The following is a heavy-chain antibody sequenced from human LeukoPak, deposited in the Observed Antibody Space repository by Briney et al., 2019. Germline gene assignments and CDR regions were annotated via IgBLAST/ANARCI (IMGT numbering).Heavy chain of an antibody. CDR3: ARDHNWVVDY. D-gene: IGHD1-1*01. V-gene: IGHV1-18*01. Sequence: AAPVNVSCKASGYTFTNYGISWVRQAPGQGLEWMGWVSTYNGDTNYAQKLQGRVTMTTDTSTSAAYMALRSLRSDDTAVYYCARDHNWVVDYWGQGTLVTVSS. J-gene: IGHJ4*02. CDR1: GYTFTNYG. CDR2: VSTYNGDT.